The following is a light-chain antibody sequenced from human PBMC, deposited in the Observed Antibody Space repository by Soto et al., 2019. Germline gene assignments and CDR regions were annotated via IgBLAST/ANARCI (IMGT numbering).Light chain of an antibody. J-gene: IGKJ1*01. CDR1: QSVKSNY. Sequence: EIVLTQSPGTLSLSPGERATLSCRASQSVKSNYLAWYQQKPGQAPRLLVYGASSRATGIPDRFSGSGSGTDVTLTICRVDPEDFAVYYCKQLGTFGQGTKVEIK. CDR2: GAS. CDR3: KQLGT. V-gene: IGKV3-20*01.